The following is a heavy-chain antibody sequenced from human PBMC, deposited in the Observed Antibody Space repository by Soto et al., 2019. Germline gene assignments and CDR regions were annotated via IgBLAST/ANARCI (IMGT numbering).Heavy chain of an antibody. CDR2: ISGGGSYI. V-gene: IGHV3-21*06. CDR3: ARDSDCHSTSCFFPHHV. D-gene: IGHD2-2*01. Sequence: GVSLRLSCLASGFTFSDENMSWVRQVPGKGLEWVSGISGGGSYIFYADSVQGRFSISRDNPKNSLFLEMNSLRVEDTAVYYCARDSDCHSTSCFFPHHVWGKGTPVTVSS. J-gene: IGHJ6*04. CDR1: GFTFSDEN.